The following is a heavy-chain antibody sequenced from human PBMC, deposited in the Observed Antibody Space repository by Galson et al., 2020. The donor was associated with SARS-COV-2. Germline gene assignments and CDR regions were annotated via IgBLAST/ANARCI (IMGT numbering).Heavy chain of an antibody. J-gene: IGHJ4*02. CDR2: IDPSGSAN. Sequence: GGSLRLSCAASGFTITNDWMNWVRQTPERGLEWVANIDPSGSANRHVGSVKGRFTISRDNAKNSLFLQMTNLGGEDTAVYYCATWGRGYNYWSLGTLVTVSS. D-gene: IGHD1-1*01. V-gene: IGHV3-7*05. CDR3: ATWGRGYNY. CDR1: GFTITNDW.